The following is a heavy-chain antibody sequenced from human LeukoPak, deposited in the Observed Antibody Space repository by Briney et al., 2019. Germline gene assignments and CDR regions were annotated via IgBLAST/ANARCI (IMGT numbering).Heavy chain of an antibody. D-gene: IGHD5-12*01. CDR3: ARDCAHGYSGYDPTYFDY. CDR2: IKQDGSEK. CDR1: GSTFSSYW. Sequence: QPGGSLRLSCAASGSTFSSYWMSWVRQAPGKGLEWVANIKQDGSEKYYVDSVKGRFTISRDNAKNSLYLQMNSLRAEDTAVYYCARDCAHGYSGYDPTYFDYWGQGTLVTVSS. V-gene: IGHV3-7*01. J-gene: IGHJ4*02.